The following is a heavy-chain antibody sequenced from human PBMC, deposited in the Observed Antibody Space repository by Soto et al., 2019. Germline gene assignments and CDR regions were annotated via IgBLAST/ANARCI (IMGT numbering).Heavy chain of an antibody. D-gene: IGHD3-22*01. Sequence: QVQLVQSGAEVKKPGASVKVSCKASGYTFTSYAMHWVRQAPGQRLEWMGWINAGNGNTKYSQKFQGRVTITRDTSASTAYMELSSLRSEDTAVYYCAGERPYYYASRGNHWFDPWGQGTLVTVSS. J-gene: IGHJ5*02. CDR1: GYTFTSYA. CDR2: INAGNGNT. V-gene: IGHV1-3*01. CDR3: AGERPYYYASRGNHWFDP.